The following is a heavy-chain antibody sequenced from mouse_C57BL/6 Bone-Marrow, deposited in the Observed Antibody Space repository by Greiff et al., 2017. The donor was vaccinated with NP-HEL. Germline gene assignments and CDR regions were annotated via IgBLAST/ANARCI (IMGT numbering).Heavy chain of an antibody. CDR2: IDPSDSYT. D-gene: IGHD4-1*01. V-gene: IGHV1-50*01. CDR1: GYTFTSYW. Sequence: VKLMESGAELVKPGASVKLSCKASGYTFTSYWMQWVKQRPGQGLEWIGEIDPSDSYTNYNQKFKGKATLTVDTSSSTAYMQLSSLTSEDSAVYYCARSNWDNYWGQGTTLTVSS. J-gene: IGHJ2*01. CDR3: ARSNWDNY.